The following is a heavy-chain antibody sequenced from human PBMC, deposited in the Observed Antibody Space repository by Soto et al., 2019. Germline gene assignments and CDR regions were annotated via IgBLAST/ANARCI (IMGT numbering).Heavy chain of an antibody. V-gene: IGHV4-59*01. CDR3: ARDRGYYYDSSGYYDY. Sequence: PSETLSLTCTVSGGSISSYYWSWIRHPPGKGLEWIGYIYYSGSTNYNPSLKSRVTISVDTSKNQFSLKLSSVTAADTAVYYCARDRGYYYDSSGYYDYWGQGTLVTVSS. J-gene: IGHJ4*02. D-gene: IGHD3-22*01. CDR1: GGSISSYY. CDR2: IYYSGST.